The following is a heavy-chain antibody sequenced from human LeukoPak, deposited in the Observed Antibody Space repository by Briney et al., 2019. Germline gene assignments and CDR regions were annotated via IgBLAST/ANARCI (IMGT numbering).Heavy chain of an antibody. J-gene: IGHJ4*02. Sequence: SETLSLTCTVSGGSISSISYYWGWIRQPPGKGLEWIGSIYYSGSTYYNPSLKSRATISVDTSKNQFSLKLSSVTAADTAVYYCARHSGYSYYFDYWGQGTLVTVSS. CDR3: ARHSGYSYYFDY. CDR2: IYYSGST. V-gene: IGHV4-39*01. D-gene: IGHD5-18*01. CDR1: GGSISSISYY.